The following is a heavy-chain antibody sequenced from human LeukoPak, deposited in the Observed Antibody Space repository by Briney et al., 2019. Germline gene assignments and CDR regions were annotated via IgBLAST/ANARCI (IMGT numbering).Heavy chain of an antibody. CDR3: ARDREVATIVSWFDP. Sequence: GGSLRLSCAASGFTFSSYSMNWVRQAPGKGLESLSSISSSSSYIYYADSVKGRFTISRDNAKNSLYLQMNSLRAEDTAVYYCARDREVATIVSWFDPWGQGTLVTVSS. J-gene: IGHJ5*02. CDR2: ISSSSSYI. D-gene: IGHD5-12*01. CDR1: GFTFSSYS. V-gene: IGHV3-21*01.